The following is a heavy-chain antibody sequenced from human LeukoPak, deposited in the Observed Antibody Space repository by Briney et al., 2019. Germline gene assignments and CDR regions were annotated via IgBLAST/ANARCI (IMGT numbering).Heavy chain of an antibody. CDR1: GFTFSSYA. J-gene: IGHJ4*02. V-gene: IGHV3-30-3*01. CDR2: ISYDGSNK. Sequence: PGRSLRLSCAASGFTFSSYAMHWVRQAPGKGLEWVAVISYDGSNKYYADSVKGRFTISRDNSKNTLYLQMNSLRAEDTAVYYCARDQAGPFDYWGRGTLVTVSS. CDR3: ARDQAGPFDY.